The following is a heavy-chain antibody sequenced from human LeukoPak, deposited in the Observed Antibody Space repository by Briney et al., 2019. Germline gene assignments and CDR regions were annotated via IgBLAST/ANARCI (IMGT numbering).Heavy chain of an antibody. CDR2: IYNSGST. CDR1: GYSISSGYY. J-gene: IGHJ5*02. Sequence: SETVSLTCTVSGYSISSGYYWGWIRQPPGKGLEWIGSIYNSGSTYYNPSLKSRVTISVDTSKNQFSLKLSSVTAADTAVYYCARLLRVGYCSTTTCNWFDPWGQGTLVTVSS. CDR3: ARLLRVGYCSTTTCNWFDP. D-gene: IGHD2-2*03. V-gene: IGHV4-38-2*02.